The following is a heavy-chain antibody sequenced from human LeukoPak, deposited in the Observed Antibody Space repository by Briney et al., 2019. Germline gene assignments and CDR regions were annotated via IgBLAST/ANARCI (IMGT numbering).Heavy chain of an antibody. D-gene: IGHD2-2*01. CDR3: ARDLNKYQLLSWFDP. CDR2: INPSGGST. Sequence: ASVKVSCKAPGYTFTSYYMHWVRQAPGQGLEWMGIINPSGGSTSYAQKFQGRVTMTRDTSTSTVYMELSSLRSEDTAVYYCARDLNKYQLLSWFDPWGQGTLVTVSS. V-gene: IGHV1-46*01. J-gene: IGHJ5*02. CDR1: GYTFTSYY.